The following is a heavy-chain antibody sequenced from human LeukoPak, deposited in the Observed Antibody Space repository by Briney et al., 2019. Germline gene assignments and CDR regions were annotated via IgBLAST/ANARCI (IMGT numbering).Heavy chain of an antibody. CDR3: ARLASGSYGPLTPFDY. CDR1: GGSISSYY. D-gene: IGHD1-26*01. CDR2: IYYSGST. V-gene: IGHV4-59*08. J-gene: IGHJ4*02. Sequence: PSETLSLTCTVSGGSISSYYWSWIRQPPGKGLEWIGDIYYSGSTNYNPSLRSRVTISVDTSKNQFSLRLSSVTAADTAVYYSARLASGSYGPLTPFDYWGQGTLVTVSS.